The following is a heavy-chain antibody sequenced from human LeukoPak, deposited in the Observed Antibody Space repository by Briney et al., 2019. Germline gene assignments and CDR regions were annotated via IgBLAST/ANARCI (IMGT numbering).Heavy chain of an antibody. Sequence: SETLSLTCAVYGGSFSGYYWSWIRQPPGKGLEWIGEINHSGSTNYNPSLKSRVTISVDTSKNQFSLKLSSVTAADTAVYYCARGKVWGSSPYYFDYWGQGTLVTVSS. J-gene: IGHJ4*02. CDR1: GGSFSGYY. CDR3: ARGKVWGSSPYYFDY. V-gene: IGHV4-34*01. D-gene: IGHD3-16*01. CDR2: INHSGST.